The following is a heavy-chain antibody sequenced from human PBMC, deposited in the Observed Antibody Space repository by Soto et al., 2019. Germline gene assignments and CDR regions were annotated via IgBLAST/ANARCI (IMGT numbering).Heavy chain of an antibody. J-gene: IGHJ1*01. D-gene: IGHD2-2*01. CDR2: ISANGYNQ. CDR3: VRDSAEDGRSDTCYVTLQH. Sequence: QVQLVESGGGVVQPGRSLRLSCAASGFTFSTFAIHWVRQAPGKGLEWVAAISANGYNQFYGDSVKGRFIISRDNSWNTVELQMNLVRVDDTALYYCVRDSAEDGRSDTCYVTLQHWGQGTRVTVSS. V-gene: IGHV3-30*04. CDR1: GFTFSTFA.